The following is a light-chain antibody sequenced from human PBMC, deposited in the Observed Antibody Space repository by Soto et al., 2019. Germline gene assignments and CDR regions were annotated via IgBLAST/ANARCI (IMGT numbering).Light chain of an antibody. CDR3: QQSYSTPYT. V-gene: IGKV1-39*01. Sequence: DIQMTQSPSSLSASVGDRVTITCRASQSISSYLNWYRQKPGKAPKLLISAASSVQSGVPSRFSGSGSGTDFTLTISSLQPEDFATYYCQQSYSTPYTFGQGTTLEIK. J-gene: IGKJ2*01. CDR2: AAS. CDR1: QSISSY.